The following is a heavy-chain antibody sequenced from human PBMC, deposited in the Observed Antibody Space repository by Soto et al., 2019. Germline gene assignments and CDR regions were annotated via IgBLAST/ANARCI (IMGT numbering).Heavy chain of an antibody. D-gene: IGHD3-3*01. Sequence: GGSLRLSCAASGFTFSSYGMHWVRQAPGKGLEWVAVIWYDGSNKYYADSVKGRLTISRDNSKNTLYLQMNSLRAEDTAVYYCARDRYDFWSGPYYYYGMDVWGQGTTVTVSS. CDR3: ARDRYDFWSGPYYYYGMDV. CDR2: IWYDGSNK. CDR1: GFTFSSYG. J-gene: IGHJ6*02. V-gene: IGHV3-33*01.